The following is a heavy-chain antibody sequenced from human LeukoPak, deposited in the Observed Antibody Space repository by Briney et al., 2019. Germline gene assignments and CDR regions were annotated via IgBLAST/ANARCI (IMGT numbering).Heavy chain of an antibody. J-gene: IGHJ6*02. V-gene: IGHV1-3*01. Sequence: ASVKVSCKASGYTFTSYAMHWVRQAPGQRLEWMGWINAGNGNTKYSQKFQGRVTITRDTSASTAYMELSSLRSEDTAVYYCARETPHCSSTSCYYFYYGMDVWGQGTTVTVSS. CDR2: INAGNGNT. CDR1: GYTFTSYA. CDR3: ARETPHCSSTSCYYFYYGMDV. D-gene: IGHD2-2*01.